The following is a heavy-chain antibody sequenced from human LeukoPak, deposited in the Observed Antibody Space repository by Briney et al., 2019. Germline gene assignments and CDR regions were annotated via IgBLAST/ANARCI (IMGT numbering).Heavy chain of an antibody. CDR1: VYTFTGDY. J-gene: IGHJ4*02. Sequence: ASVKVSCKASVYTFTGDYMHWVRQAPGQGREWMGWINPNSGGTNYAQKFQGRVTMTRDTSISTAYMELSRLRSDDTAVYYCARRGMDGSGSYYTFDYWGQGTLVTVSS. CDR2: INPNSGGT. D-gene: IGHD3-10*01. CDR3: ARRGMDGSGSYYTFDY. V-gene: IGHV1-2*02.